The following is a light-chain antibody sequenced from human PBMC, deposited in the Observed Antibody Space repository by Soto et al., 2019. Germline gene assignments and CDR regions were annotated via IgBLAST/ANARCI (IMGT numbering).Light chain of an antibody. CDR2: HAS. CDR1: QSVSRN. J-gene: IGKJ2*01. CDR3: QQYNNWPDT. V-gene: IGKV3-15*01. Sequence: EIVMTQSPATLSMSPGERATLSCSASQSVSRNLAWYQQKPGQAPRLLIYHASTRATGIPARFSGSGSGTEFTLIISSLQSEDFAVYYCQQYNNWPDTFGQGTKLEIK.